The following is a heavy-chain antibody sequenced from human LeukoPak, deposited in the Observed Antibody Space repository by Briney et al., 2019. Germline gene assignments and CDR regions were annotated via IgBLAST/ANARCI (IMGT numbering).Heavy chain of an antibody. V-gene: IGHV4-59*01. CDR3: ARISVTKGNYYGMDG. Sequence: RSSETLSLTCTVSGGSINNYYWSWIRQPPGKGLEWIGYIYYSGSTSYNPSLKSRVTISVDTSKNQFSLKLSSVTAADTAVYYCARISVTKGNYYGMDGWGQGTKGTGSS. CDR2: IYYSGST. J-gene: IGHJ6*02. D-gene: IGHD4-11*01. CDR1: GGSINNYY.